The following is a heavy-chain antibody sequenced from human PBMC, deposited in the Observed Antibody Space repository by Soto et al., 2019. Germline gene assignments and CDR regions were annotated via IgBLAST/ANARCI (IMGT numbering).Heavy chain of an antibody. CDR1: GSTFSSYA. D-gene: IGHD6-19*01. CDR3: VRGEGGWETY. Sequence: GGSLRLSCAASGSTFSSYAMSWVRQAPGKGLEWVSVISGSGDSTYYADSVKGRFTISRDNSKNTLYVQMNSLRAEDTAVYYCVRGEGGWETYWGQGTLVTVSS. J-gene: IGHJ4*02. V-gene: IGHV3-23*01. CDR2: ISGSGDST.